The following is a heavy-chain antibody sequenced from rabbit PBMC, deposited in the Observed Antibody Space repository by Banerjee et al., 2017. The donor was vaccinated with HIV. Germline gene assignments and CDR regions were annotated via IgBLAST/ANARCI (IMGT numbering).Heavy chain of an antibody. D-gene: IGHD4-2*01. J-gene: IGHJ6*01. Sequence: QQQLEESGGGLVKPEGSLTLTCTASGFSFSSGYYMYWVRQAPGKGLEWIACIDTGSGSAWYASWVNGRFTISKTSSTTVALQMTSLTAADTATYFCARGSAYAGAGVSVHTLWGPGTLVTVS. CDR3: ARGSAYAGAGVSVHTL. V-gene: IGHV1S45*01. CDR1: GFSFSSGYY. CDR2: IDTGSGSA.